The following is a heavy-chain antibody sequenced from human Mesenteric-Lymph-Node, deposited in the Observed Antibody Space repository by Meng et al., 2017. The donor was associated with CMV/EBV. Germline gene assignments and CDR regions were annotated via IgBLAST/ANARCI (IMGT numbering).Heavy chain of an antibody. D-gene: IGHD5-18*01. CDR1: GFTFSSYS. J-gene: IGHJ4*02. CDR2: ISSSSSYI. V-gene: IGHV3-21*01. CDR3: ARETPDTNTWVDY. Sequence: GESLKISCAASGFTFSSYSMNWVRQAPGKGLEWVSSISSSSSYIYYADSVKGRFTISRDNAKNSLYLQMNSLRVEDTALYFCARETPDTNTWVDYWGQGTLVTVSS.